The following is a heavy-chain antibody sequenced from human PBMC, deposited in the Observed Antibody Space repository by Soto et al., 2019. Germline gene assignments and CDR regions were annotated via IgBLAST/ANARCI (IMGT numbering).Heavy chain of an antibody. CDR2: ISAYNGNT. CDR3: ARDPGIAAAGSRVYGMDV. Sequence: RASVKVSCRAYGYTFTSYGISRVRQAPGQGLEWMGWISAYNGNTNYAQKLQGRVTMTTDTSTSTAYMELRSLRSDDTAVYYCARDPGIAAAGSRVYGMDVWGQGTTVTVSS. J-gene: IGHJ6*02. D-gene: IGHD6-13*01. V-gene: IGHV1-18*01. CDR1: GYTFTSYG.